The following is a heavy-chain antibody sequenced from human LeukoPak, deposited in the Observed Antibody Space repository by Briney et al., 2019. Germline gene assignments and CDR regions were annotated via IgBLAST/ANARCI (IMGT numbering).Heavy chain of an antibody. Sequence: GGSLRLSCVASGFTFCNYCMHWVPQDPGKGLVWVSRINTDESSTTYPDSVKGRFTISRDNAKNTLYLQMYSLRAEDTAVYYCARDSSSGLYVIDYWGQGTLVTGSS. CDR2: INTDESST. D-gene: IGHD3-22*01. CDR1: GFTFCNYC. V-gene: IGHV3-74*01. J-gene: IGHJ4*02. CDR3: ARDSSSGLYVIDY.